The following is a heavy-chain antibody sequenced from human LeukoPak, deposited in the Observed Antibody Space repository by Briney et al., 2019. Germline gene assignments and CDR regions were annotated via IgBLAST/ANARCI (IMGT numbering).Heavy chain of an antibody. CDR3: ARELGIEGYWYFDL. Sequence: PGGSLRLSCAASGFTFRSYDMHWGRQVAGKGLEGGSVISTASIPHYAASLHRRSTIFRANPENSSYLQMNSLSADDTAVYYCARELGIEGYWYFDLWGRGTLVTVSS. J-gene: IGHJ2*01. CDR2: ISTASIP. CDR1: GFTFRSYD. V-gene: IGHV3-13*05. D-gene: IGHD7-27*01.